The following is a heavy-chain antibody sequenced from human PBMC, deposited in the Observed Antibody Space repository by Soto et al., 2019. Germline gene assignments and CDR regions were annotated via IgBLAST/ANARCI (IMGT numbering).Heavy chain of an antibody. CDR3: ARARGSGWVPYCYYYGMDV. J-gene: IGHJ6*02. CDR2: ISAYNGNT. CDR1: GYTFTSYG. D-gene: IGHD6-19*01. V-gene: IGHV1-18*04. Sequence: ASVKVSCKASGYTFTSYGISWVRQAPGQGLEWMGWISAYNGNTNYAQKLQGRVTMTTDTSTSTAYMELRSLRSDDTAVYYCARARGSGWVPYCYYYGMDVWGQGTTVTVSS.